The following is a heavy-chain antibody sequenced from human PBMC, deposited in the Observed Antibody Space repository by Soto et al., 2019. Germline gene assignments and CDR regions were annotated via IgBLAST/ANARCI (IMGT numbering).Heavy chain of an antibody. V-gene: IGHV4-34*01. CDR3: ARDGSDTWNYYYGLDV. CDR2: INHSGST. CDR1: GGSFSGYY. J-gene: IGHJ6*02. D-gene: IGHD3-10*01. Sequence: SQTLSLTCAVYGGSFSGYYWSWIRQPPGKGLEWIGEINHSGSTNYNPSLKSRVTISVDTSKNQFSLKLSSVTAADTAVYYCARDGSDTWNYYYGLDVWGRGTTVTVSS.